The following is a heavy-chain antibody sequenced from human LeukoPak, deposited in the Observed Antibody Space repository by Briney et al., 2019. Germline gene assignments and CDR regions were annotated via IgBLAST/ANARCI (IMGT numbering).Heavy chain of an antibody. V-gene: IGHV3-7*01. Sequence: PGGSLRLSCAASVLTFSSCWMNWVRQAPGKGLEWVANIKQDGSEKYYVDSVKGRFTISRDNAKNSLYLQMNSLRAEDTAVYYCASGNWNDRAFDIWGQGTMVAVSS. CDR1: VLTFSSCW. D-gene: IGHD1-20*01. CDR2: IKQDGSEK. CDR3: ASGNWNDRAFDI. J-gene: IGHJ3*02.